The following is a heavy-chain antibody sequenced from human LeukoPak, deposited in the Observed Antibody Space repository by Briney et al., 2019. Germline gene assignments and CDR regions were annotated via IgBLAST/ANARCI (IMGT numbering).Heavy chain of an antibody. D-gene: IGHD4-23*01. V-gene: IGHV3-30*03. CDR3: ARDTATVVTWYYFDY. Sequence: PGGSLRLSCAASGFTFSSYGMHWVREAPGKGLERVAVISYDGSNKYYADSVKGRFTISRDNSKNTLYLQMNSLRAEDTAVYYCARDTATVVTWYYFDYWGQGTLVTVSS. CDR2: ISYDGSNK. J-gene: IGHJ4*02. CDR1: GFTFSSYG.